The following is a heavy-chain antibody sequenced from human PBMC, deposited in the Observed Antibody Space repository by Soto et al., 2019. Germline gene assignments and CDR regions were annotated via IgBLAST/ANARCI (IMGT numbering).Heavy chain of an antibody. J-gene: IGHJ5*02. D-gene: IGHD1-1*01. CDR2: IYYSGST. V-gene: IGHV4-39*01. CDR3: ARPGVVELERHFGWFDP. CDR1: GGSISSSSYY. Sequence: SETLSLTCTVSGGSISSSSYYWGWIRQPPGKGLEWIGSIYYSGSTYYNPSLKSRVTISVDTSKNQFSLKLSSVTAADTAVYYCARPGVVELERHFGWFDPWGQGTLVTVSS.